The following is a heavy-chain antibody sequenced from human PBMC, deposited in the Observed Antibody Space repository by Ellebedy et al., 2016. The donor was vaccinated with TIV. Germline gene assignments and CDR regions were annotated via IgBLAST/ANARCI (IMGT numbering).Heavy chain of an antibody. Sequence: GESLKISCAAPGFTHNSYAMHWVRQAPGKGLEWVAVISYDGNSKYYAHSVKDRFTISRDDARNSLFLQMNSLRHEDTAVYYCAKVLISGDGYWVFDQWGQGTLVTVSS. D-gene: IGHD5-18*01. J-gene: IGHJ4*02. CDR3: AKVLISGDGYWVFDQ. V-gene: IGHV3-30-3*01. CDR2: ISYDGNSK. CDR1: GFTHNSYA.